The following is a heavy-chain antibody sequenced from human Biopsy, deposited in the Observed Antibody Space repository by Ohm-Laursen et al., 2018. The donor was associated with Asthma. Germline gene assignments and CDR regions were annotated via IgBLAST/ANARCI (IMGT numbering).Heavy chain of an antibody. CDR2: HDHEEGGT. Sequence: SVKVSCKISGYSLTDLSMHWVRQAPGQGLEWMGGHDHEEGGTVNARRFQGRVTMTEDTSTDTAYVELSSLSSDDTAVYYCASDFPKDYVRYNFQFWGQGTPVTVSS. CDR3: ASDFPKDYVRYNFQF. J-gene: IGHJ4*02. V-gene: IGHV1-24*01. CDR1: GYSLTDLS. D-gene: IGHD4-17*01.